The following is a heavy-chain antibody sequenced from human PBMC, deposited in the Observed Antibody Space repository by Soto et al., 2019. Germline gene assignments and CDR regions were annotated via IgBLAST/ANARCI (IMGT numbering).Heavy chain of an antibody. CDR2: IIPILGIA. Sequence: QVQLVQSGAEVTKPGSSVKVSCKASGGTFSSYTISWVRQAPGQGLEWMGRIIPILGIANYAQKFQGRVTITADKATSKAYMELRSLRSEHTAVYYCARVLAPDLSNLLYGSGSYYTWFDPWGQGTLVTVSS. V-gene: IGHV1-69*02. CDR3: ARVLAPDLSNLLYGSGSYYTWFDP. CDR1: GGTFSSYT. J-gene: IGHJ5*02. D-gene: IGHD3-10*01.